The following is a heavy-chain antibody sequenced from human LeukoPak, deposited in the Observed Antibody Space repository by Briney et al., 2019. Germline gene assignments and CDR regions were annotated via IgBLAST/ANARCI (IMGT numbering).Heavy chain of an antibody. V-gene: IGHV1-69*13. Sequence: ASVKVSCKASGGTFSSYAISWVRQAPGQGLEWMGGIIPIFGTANYAQKFQGRVTITAGESTSTAYMELSSLRSEDTAVYYCARALTGGYCSSTSCYRGGFDYWGQGTLVTVSS. J-gene: IGHJ4*02. CDR3: ARALTGGYCSSTSCYRGGFDY. CDR2: IIPIFGTA. CDR1: GGTFSSYA. D-gene: IGHD2-2*01.